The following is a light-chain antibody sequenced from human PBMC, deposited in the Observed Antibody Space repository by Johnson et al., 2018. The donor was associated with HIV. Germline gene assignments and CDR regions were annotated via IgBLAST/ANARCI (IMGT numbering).Light chain of an antibody. J-gene: IGLJ1*01. CDR3: GTWDSSLRAGF. CDR2: ETN. V-gene: IGLV1-51*02. Sequence: QSILTQPPSVSAAPGQKVTIYCSGRSFNIGINFVSWYQQLPGTAPKLLICETNKRPSGIPDRFSGSKSGTSATLGITGLQTGDEADYYCGTWDSSLRAGFFGTGTKVTVL. CDR1: SFNIGINF.